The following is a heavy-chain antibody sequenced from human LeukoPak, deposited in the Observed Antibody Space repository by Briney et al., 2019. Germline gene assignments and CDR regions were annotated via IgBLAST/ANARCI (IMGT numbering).Heavy chain of an antibody. CDR1: RYTSTGYY. J-gene: IGHJ5*02. D-gene: IGHD6-13*01. Sequence: GASVKVSCKASRYTSTGYYMHWVREAPGQGLECIVWINPNSGGTNSAQMFQGRVTMTRDTSISTAYMELSRLRSDDTAVYYCAREWGSSSWFNWFDPWGQGTLVTVSS. V-gene: IGHV1-2*02. CDR3: AREWGSSSWFNWFDP. CDR2: INPNSGGT.